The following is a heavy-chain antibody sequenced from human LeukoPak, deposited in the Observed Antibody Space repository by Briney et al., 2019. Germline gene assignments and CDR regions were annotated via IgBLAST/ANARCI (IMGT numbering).Heavy chain of an antibody. Sequence: SETLSLTCTVSGGSISSYYWSWIRQPPGKGLEWIGYIYYSGSTNYNPSLKSRVTISVDTSKNQFSLKLSSVTAADTAVYYCGRGVRGVIIWDYYFDYWGQGTLVTVSS. CDR2: IYYSGST. J-gene: IGHJ4*02. D-gene: IGHD3-10*02. CDR3: GRGVRGVIIWDYYFDY. V-gene: IGHV4-59*01. CDR1: GGSISSYY.